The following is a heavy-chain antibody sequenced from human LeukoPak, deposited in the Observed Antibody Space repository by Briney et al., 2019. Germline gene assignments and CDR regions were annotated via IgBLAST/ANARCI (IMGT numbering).Heavy chain of an antibody. CDR2: IYSSSSYI. Sequence: PGGSLRLSCAASGFTFSSYNMNWVRQAPGKGLEWVSSIYSSSSYIYYADSVKGRFTISRDNAKNSLYLQMNSLRAEETAVYYCARRGPKYYMDVWGKGTTVTLSS. CDR3: ARRGPKYYMDV. V-gene: IGHV3-21*01. CDR1: GFTFSSYN. J-gene: IGHJ6*03. D-gene: IGHD3/OR15-3a*01.